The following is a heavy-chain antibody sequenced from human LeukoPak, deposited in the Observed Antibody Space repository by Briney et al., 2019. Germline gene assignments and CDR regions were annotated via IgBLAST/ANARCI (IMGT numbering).Heavy chain of an antibody. Sequence: PSETLSLTCNVSGYSISSGYFWGWVRQAPGKGLEWNGSICQRATVHYNPSLKSRVTISLDTSTNHFSLNLRSMQASDTAVYYCARAFCVGECFVLHIFFDSWGQGTLVTVSS. J-gene: IGHJ4*02. CDR2: ICQRATV. CDR1: GYSISSGYF. V-gene: IGHV4-38-2*02. D-gene: IGHD2-21*01. CDR3: ARAFCVGECFVLHIFFDS.